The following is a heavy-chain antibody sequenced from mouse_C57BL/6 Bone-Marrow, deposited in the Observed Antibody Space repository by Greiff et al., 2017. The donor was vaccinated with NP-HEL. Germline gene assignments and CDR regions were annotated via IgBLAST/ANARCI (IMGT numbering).Heavy chain of an antibody. CDR2: IDPANGNT. D-gene: IGHD2-4*01. CDR1: GFTIKNTY. CDR3: ARDSYYDYRGPFAY. V-gene: IGHV14-3*01. Sequence: EVQRVESVAELVRPGASVKLSCTASGFTIKNTYMHWVKQRPEQGLEWIGRIDPANGNTKYAPKFQGKATITADTSSNTAYLQLSSLTSEDTAIYYCARDSYYDYRGPFAYWGQGTLVTVSA. J-gene: IGHJ3*01.